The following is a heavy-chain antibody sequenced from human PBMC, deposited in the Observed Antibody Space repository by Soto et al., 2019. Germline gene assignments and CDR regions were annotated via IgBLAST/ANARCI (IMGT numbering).Heavy chain of an antibody. V-gene: IGHV1-8*02. CDR2: MNPNSGNT. CDR3: ARTLYGDNVDY. J-gene: IGHJ4*02. Sequence: SGYTFTSYGISWVRQATGQGLEWMEWMNPNSGNTGYAQKFQGRVTMTRNTSISTAYMELSSLRSEDTAVYYCARTLYGDNVDYWGQGTLVTVSS. D-gene: IGHD4-17*01. CDR1: GYTFTSYG.